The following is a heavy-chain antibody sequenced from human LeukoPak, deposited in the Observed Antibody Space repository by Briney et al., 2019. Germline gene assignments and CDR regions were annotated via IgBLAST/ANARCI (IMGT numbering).Heavy chain of an antibody. CDR3: AKVVPAAIRRLDAFDI. J-gene: IGHJ3*02. V-gene: IGHV3-23*01. D-gene: IGHD2-2*02. CDR1: GFTFSSYA. Sequence: GGSLRLSRAASGFTFSSYAMSWVRQAPGKGLEWVSAISGSGGSTYYADSVKGRFTISRDNSKNTLYLQMNSLRAEDTAVYYCAKVVPAAIRRLDAFDIWGQGTMVTVSS. CDR2: ISGSGGST.